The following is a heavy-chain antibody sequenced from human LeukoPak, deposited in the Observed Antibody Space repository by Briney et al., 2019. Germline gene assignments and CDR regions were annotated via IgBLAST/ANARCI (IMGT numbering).Heavy chain of an antibody. CDR3: AKDRYGGNSGYYYYMDV. J-gene: IGHJ6*03. V-gene: IGHV3-9*01. D-gene: IGHD4-23*01. CDR2: ISWNSGSI. CDR1: GFTFDDYA. Sequence: GGSLRLPCAASGFTFDDYAMHWVRQAPGKGLEWVSGISWNSGSIGYADSVRGRFTISRDNAKNSLYLQMNSLRAEDTALYYCAKDRYGGNSGYYYYMDVWGKGTTVTVSS.